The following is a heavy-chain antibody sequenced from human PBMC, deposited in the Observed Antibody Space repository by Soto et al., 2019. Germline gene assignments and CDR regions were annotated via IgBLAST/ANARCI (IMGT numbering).Heavy chain of an antibody. CDR2: IYYSGST. Sequence: SETLSLTCTVSGGSISSGGYYWSWIRQHPGKGLEWIGYIYYSGSTYYNPSLKSRVTISVDTSKNQFSLKLSSLRSEDTAVYYCACGYRGRTMIVVVKVGMDVWGQGTAVTVSS. CDR1: GGSISSGGYY. D-gene: IGHD3-22*01. V-gene: IGHV4-31*03. J-gene: IGHJ6*02. CDR3: ACGYRGRTMIVVVKVGMDV.